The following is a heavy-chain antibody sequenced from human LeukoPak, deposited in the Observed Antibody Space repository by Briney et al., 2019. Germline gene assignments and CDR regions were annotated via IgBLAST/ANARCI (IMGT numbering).Heavy chain of an antibody. Sequence: PSETLSLTCTVSGYSISSGYFWGWIRQPPGKGLEWIGSFYHSGITNYNPSLRSRVTISVDTSKNQFSLKLSSVTAADTAVYYCARVPLSHYVWGSYRHDAFDIWGQGTMVTVSS. CDR1: GYSISSGYF. CDR2: FYHSGIT. CDR3: ARVPLSHYVWGSYRHDAFDI. V-gene: IGHV4-38-2*02. D-gene: IGHD3-16*02. J-gene: IGHJ3*02.